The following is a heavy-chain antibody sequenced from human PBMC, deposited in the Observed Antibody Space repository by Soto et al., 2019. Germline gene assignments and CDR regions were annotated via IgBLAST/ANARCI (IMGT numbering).Heavy chain of an antibody. D-gene: IGHD4-17*01. Sequence: QVQLVQSGAEVKKPGSSVKVSCKASGDTFSTYTITWMRQAPGQGLEWMGGIIPRSATSNYAQKFQGRVTITAGESKSTTYMELNYLKSDDTAVYYCAKEGRVIVPTTVNSDYYYYAMDVWGQGTTVTVSS. CDR3: AKEGRVIVPTTVNSDYYYYAMDV. V-gene: IGHV1-69*12. J-gene: IGHJ6*02. CDR1: GDTFSTYT. CDR2: IIPRSATS.